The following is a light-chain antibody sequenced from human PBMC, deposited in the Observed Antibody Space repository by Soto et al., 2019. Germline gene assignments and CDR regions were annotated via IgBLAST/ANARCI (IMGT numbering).Light chain of an antibody. CDR1: QSVRSW. J-gene: IGKJ4*01. Sequence: DIQMTQSPSSLSASVGDRVTITCRASQSVRSWLAWYQQKAGRAPKFLIYDASSLESGVPSRFSGSGSGTEFTLTISNLQPDDFATYYCQQYDNYPLTFGGGTKVDIK. CDR3: QQYDNYPLT. V-gene: IGKV1-5*01. CDR2: DAS.